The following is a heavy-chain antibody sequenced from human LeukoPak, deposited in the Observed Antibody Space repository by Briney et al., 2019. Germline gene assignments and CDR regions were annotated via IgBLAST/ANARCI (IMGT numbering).Heavy chain of an antibody. V-gene: IGHV3-7*01. CDR1: GFTLSSYW. D-gene: IGHD3-9*01. Sequence: GGSLSLSRAPSGFTLSSYWMTAVRPAPQRRRERVANIKHIVSEPTNVDSVKGRFTISRANAKNSVYLQINTLRAEDTAVYYCATIVKYYDILTGYYNVGGFYYWGQGKQVTVSS. CDR2: IKHIVSEP. J-gene: IGHJ4*02. CDR3: ATIVKYYDILTGYYNVGGFYY.